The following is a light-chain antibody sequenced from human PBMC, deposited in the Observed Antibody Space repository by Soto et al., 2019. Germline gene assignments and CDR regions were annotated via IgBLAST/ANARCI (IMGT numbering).Light chain of an antibody. CDR2: GAS. CDR3: QQYASSPNT. J-gene: IGKJ5*01. V-gene: IGKV3-20*01. Sequence: EIVLTQSPATPSLSPGERATLSCRASQSVSSSYLAWYQHKPGQAPRLLIYGASSRATGIPDRFSGSGSGTDFTLTISRLEPEDFAVYYCQQYASSPNTFGQGTRLEIK. CDR1: QSVSSSY.